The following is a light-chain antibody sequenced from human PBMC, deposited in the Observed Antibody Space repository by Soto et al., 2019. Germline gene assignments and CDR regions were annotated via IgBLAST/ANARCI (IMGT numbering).Light chain of an antibody. CDR3: QQYGSSPSGFT. V-gene: IGKV3-20*01. J-gene: IGKJ3*01. CDR2: GAS. CDR1: QSVSNNY. Sequence: EIVLTQSPGTLSLFPGERATLSCRASQSVSNNYLAWFQQQPGQAPILLIYGASSRATGIPDRFSGSGSGTDFTLTISRLEPEDFAVYYCQQYGSSPSGFTFGPGTKVGT.